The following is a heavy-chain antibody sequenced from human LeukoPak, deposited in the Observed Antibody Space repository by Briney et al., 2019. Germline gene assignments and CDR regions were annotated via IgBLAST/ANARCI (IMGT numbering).Heavy chain of an antibody. V-gene: IGHV4-39*01. Sequence: SETLSLTCTVSGGSISSSSSYWVWIRQPPGKGLEWIGSTYYSGSTYYNPSLKSRVTIFVDTSKNQFSLKLSSVTAADTAVYFCARQGGSPDWFDPWGQGTLVTVSS. D-gene: IGHD1-26*01. J-gene: IGHJ5*02. CDR1: GGSISSSSSY. CDR3: ARQGGSPDWFDP. CDR2: TYYSGST.